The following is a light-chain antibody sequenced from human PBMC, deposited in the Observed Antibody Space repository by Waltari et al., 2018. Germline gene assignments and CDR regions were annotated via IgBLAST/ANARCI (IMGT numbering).Light chain of an antibody. V-gene: IGKV3-20*01. CDR2: HAS. J-gene: IGKJ1*01. Sequence: EIVLTQSPGTLSLSPGERATLSCRASQSVDKYLAWYQQKPGQAHRLLIYHASIRATGIPDRFSGSGSGTDFSLTISRLEPEDFAVYYCQKYVNLPATFGQGTKVEIK. CDR3: QKYVNLPAT. CDR1: QSVDKY.